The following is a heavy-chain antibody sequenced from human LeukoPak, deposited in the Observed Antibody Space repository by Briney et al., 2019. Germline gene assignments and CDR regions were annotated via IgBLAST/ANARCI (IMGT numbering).Heavy chain of an antibody. CDR1: GVTVSGNV. V-gene: IGHV3-23*01. J-gene: IGHJ4*02. CDR2: ISGSGDST. D-gene: IGHD3-10*01. Sequence: GGCLRPSCAASGVTVSGNVMSWVRPAPGKGLEWVSGISGSGDSTYYGDPVKGRFTISRDNSKNTLYLQMNSLRAEDTAVYYCARATSGYWGQGTLVTVSS. CDR3: ARATSGY.